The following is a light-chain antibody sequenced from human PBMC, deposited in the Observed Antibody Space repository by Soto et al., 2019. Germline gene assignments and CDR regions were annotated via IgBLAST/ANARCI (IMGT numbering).Light chain of an antibody. CDR1: QSVSRY. V-gene: IGKV3-11*01. CDR2: DAS. Sequence: EIVLTQSPATLSLSPGERATLSCRASQSVSRYLAWYQQKPGQAPRLLIYDASNRATGIPARFSGSVSGTDFALPISSLEPEDFAVYYCQQRSNWPPRFGQGTKVEI. CDR3: QQRSNWPPR. J-gene: IGKJ1*01.